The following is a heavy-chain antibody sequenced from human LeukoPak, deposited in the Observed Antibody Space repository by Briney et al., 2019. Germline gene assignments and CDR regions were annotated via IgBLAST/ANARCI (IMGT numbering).Heavy chain of an antibody. CDR2: IYTGGGT. Sequence: GGSLRLSCAASESIVSGNYMTWVRQAPGKGLEWLSVIYTGGGTYYADSVKGRFTISSDTSKTTVYLQMNSLRGDDTAIYYCAHYDFWSGHALDIWGQGTMVTVSS. J-gene: IGHJ3*02. CDR1: ESIVSGNY. D-gene: IGHD3-3*01. V-gene: IGHV3-66*01. CDR3: AHYDFWSGHALDI.